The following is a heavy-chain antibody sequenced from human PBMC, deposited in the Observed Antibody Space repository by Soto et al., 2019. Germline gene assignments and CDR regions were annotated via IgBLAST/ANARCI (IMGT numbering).Heavy chain of an antibody. V-gene: IGHV1-46*01. CDR1: GYTFMNYY. CDR3: ARSTDRYYFDY. J-gene: IGHJ4*02. D-gene: IGHD1-1*01. CDR2: INPSSGDT. Sequence: QVQLVQSGAVVKKPGASVKISCKASGYTFMNYYLHWVRLAPGQGLEWLGMINPSSGDTTSAQKLQARVTMTRGSSPRTVDLDLSSLRSDDTAVYYCARSTDRYYFDYWGQGTLVTVSS.